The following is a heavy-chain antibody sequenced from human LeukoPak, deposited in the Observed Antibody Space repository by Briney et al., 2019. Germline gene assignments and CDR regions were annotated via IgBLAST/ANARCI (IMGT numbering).Heavy chain of an antibody. CDR3: ARLRFLTSITLDAFDI. D-gene: IGHD3-3*01. CDR1: GFTFSSYS. CDR2: ISSSSSYI. J-gene: IGHJ3*02. V-gene: IGHV3-21*01. Sequence: GGSLRLSCAASGFTFSSYSMNWVRQAPGKGLEWVSSISSSSSYIYYADSVKGRFTISRDNAKNSLYLQMNSLRAEDTAVYYCARLRFLTSITLDAFDIWGQGTMVTVSS.